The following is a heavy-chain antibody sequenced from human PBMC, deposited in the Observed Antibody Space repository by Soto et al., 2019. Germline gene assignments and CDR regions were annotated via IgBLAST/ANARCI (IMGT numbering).Heavy chain of an antibody. CDR2: IYNSVIT. D-gene: IGHD2-2*01. V-gene: IGHV4-61*01. CDR1: GASVSSVNQC. J-gene: IGHJ4*02. Sequence: PSETLSLTCTVSGASVSSVNQCWSCIRQPPGKRLEWIGFIYNSVITNYSPSLKSRVSISADTSRNQFSLKMSSVTAADTAVYYCARGCDANSWGQRALVTVSS. CDR3: ARGCDANS.